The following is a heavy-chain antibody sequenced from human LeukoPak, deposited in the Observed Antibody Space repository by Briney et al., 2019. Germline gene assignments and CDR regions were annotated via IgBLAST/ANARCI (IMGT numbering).Heavy chain of an antibody. D-gene: IGHD6-6*01. CDR2: ISAYNGNT. J-gene: IGHJ3*02. CDR3: ARGPARPGDAFDI. CDR1: GYTFTSYG. Sequence: ASVKVSCKASGYTFTSYGISWVRQTPGQGLEWMGWISAYNGNTNYAQKLQGRVTMTTDTSTSTAYMELRSLRSDDTAVSYCARGPARPGDAFDIWGQGTMVSVSS. V-gene: IGHV1-18*01.